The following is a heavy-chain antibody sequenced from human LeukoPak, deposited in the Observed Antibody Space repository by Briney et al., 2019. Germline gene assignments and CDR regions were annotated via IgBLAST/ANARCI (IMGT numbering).Heavy chain of an antibody. CDR3: ARGSVRGEFDP. D-gene: IGHD3-10*01. V-gene: IGHV4-61*08. CDR1: GDSISSGGYS. CDR2: IHDSGST. Sequence: SGTLSLTCAVSGDSISSGGYSWSWIRQTPGKGLEWIAYIHDSGSTDYNPSLKSRVTMSVDTSKNQFSLKLSSVTAADTAVYSCARGSVRGEFDPWGQGTLVTVSS. J-gene: IGHJ5*02.